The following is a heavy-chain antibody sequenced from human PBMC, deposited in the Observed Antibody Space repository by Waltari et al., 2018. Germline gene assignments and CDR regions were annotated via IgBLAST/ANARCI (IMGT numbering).Heavy chain of an antibody. CDR3: ARGRIHYTSNWFDP. CDR2: IYYTGST. J-gene: IGHJ5*02. CDR1: NGSITSFF. V-gene: IGHV4-59*01. D-gene: IGHD3-10*01. Sequence: QVQLQESGPGQVKPSETLSLTCTVSNGSITSFFWNWIRQSPEKGLEWIGYIYYTGSTDYNPSLKIRVTISVDTAKNQFSLRLNSVTAADTGVYYCARGRIHYTSNWFDPWGQGTLVTVSS.